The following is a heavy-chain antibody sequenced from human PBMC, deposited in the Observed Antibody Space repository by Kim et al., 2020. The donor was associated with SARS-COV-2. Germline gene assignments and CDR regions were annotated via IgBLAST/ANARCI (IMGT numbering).Heavy chain of an antibody. CDR1: GYTFTSYA. Sequence: ASVKVSCKASGYTFTSYAMHWVRQAPGQRLEWMGWINAGNGNTKYSQKFQGRVTITRDTSASTAYMELSSLRSEDTAVYYCARGFSEEQWLVPMSDRNSFYFDYWGQGTLVTVSS. CDR2: INAGNGNT. V-gene: IGHV1-3*01. CDR3: ARGFSEEQWLVPMSDRNSFYFDY. D-gene: IGHD6-19*01. J-gene: IGHJ4*02.